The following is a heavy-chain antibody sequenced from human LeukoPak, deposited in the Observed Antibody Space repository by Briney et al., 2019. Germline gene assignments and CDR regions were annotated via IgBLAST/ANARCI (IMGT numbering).Heavy chain of an antibody. Sequence: PGGSLRLSCAASGFIFSSYSMDWVRQAPGKGLEWVSSMSSSSSYIRYADSVKGRFTISRDNAKNSLYLQMNSLRAEDTAVYYCAREVGGGASGQWGQGTLVTVSS. D-gene: IGHD3-16*01. CDR2: MSSSSSYI. CDR1: GFIFSSYS. V-gene: IGHV3-21*01. CDR3: AREVGGGASGQ. J-gene: IGHJ4*02.